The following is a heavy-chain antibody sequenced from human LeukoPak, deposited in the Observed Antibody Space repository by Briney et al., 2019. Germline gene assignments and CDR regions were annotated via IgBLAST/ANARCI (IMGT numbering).Heavy chain of an antibody. Sequence: SETLSLTCTVSGGSISSDYWSWFRQPPGKGLEWIGHIYYSGSTNYNPSLKSRVTISVDTSKNQFSLKLNSVTAADTAVYYCARQTGYFRYWGQGTLVAVSS. J-gene: IGHJ1*01. CDR2: IYYSGST. CDR3: ARQTGYFRY. V-gene: IGHV4-59*08. D-gene: IGHD3-10*01. CDR1: GGSISSDY.